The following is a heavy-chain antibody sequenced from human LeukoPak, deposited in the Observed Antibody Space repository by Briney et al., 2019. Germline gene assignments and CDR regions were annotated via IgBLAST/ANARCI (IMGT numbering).Heavy chain of an antibody. J-gene: IGHJ1*01. CDR1: GFTFSNYG. Sequence: GGSLRLSCAASGFTFSNYGMHWVRQAPGKGLEWVAFIRSNGGNKYYADAVKGRFNISRDNSKNTLYLQMNSLRAEDTAVYYCARPSRIGYSNGLVLQHWGQGTLVTVSS. CDR2: IRSNGGNK. D-gene: IGHD4-11*01. V-gene: IGHV3-30*02. CDR3: ARPSRIGYSNGLVLQH.